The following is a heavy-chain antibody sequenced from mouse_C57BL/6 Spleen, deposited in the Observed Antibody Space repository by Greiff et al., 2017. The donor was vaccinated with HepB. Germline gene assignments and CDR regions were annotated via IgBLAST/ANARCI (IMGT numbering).Heavy chain of an antibody. CDR2: IYPGSGST. CDR1: GYTFTSYW. J-gene: IGHJ2*01. Sequence: VQLQQPGAELVKPGASVKMSCKASGYTFTSYWITWVKQRPGQGLEWIGDIYPGSGSTDYNEKFKSKATLTVDTSSSTAYMQLSSLTSEDSAVYYCARTPDYYGSSYDYWGQGTTLTVSS. CDR3: ARTPDYYGSSYDY. D-gene: IGHD1-1*01. V-gene: IGHV1-55*01.